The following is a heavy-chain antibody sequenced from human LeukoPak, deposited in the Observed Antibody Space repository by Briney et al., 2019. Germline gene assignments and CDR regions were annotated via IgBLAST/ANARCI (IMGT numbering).Heavy chain of an antibody. CDR1: GDXVSSHSSA. J-gene: IGHJ6*02. Sequence: SQTLSLTCVISGDXVSSHSSAWNWIRQSPSRSLEWLRMTYYRSKWYHDYAVSVRSRMSINPYTSKNQFSLQLSSVTPEDTAVYYCARDPAYNYGMDVWGQGTTVTVSS. CDR3: ARDPAYNYGMDV. CDR2: TYYRSKWYH. V-gene: IGHV6-1*01. D-gene: IGHD2-2*01.